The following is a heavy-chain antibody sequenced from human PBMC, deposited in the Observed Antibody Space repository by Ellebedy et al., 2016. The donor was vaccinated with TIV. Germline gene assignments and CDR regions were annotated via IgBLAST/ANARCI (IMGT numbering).Heavy chain of an antibody. CDR1: GFTFSSCG. J-gene: IGHJ4*02. CDR2: MSSDASYK. CDR3: ARGGGCGRGDCWAFDY. Sequence: GESLKISCAASGFTFSSCGMHWVRQAPGKGLEWVPIMSSDASYKYLPDSVKGRFTISRDNAKNTLYLQMNSLRAEDTAVYYCARGGGCGRGDCWAFDYWGQGIMVTVSS. D-gene: IGHD2-21*02. V-gene: IGHV3-30*03.